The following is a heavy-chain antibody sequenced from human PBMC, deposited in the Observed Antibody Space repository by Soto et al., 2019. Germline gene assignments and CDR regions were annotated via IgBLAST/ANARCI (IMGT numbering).Heavy chain of an antibody. Sequence: QVQLVESGGGVVQPGRSLRLSCAASGFTFSHYGIHWVRQAPGKGLEWLAGISYDGSNKHYADSVKGRCTVSRDNSKNPLYLQMNSLRAEDTAVYFCARYSGKYQGPIDYWGQGTLVTVSS. D-gene: IGHD1-26*01. CDR1: GFTFSHYG. CDR3: ARYSGKYQGPIDY. J-gene: IGHJ4*02. V-gene: IGHV3-30*03. CDR2: ISYDGSNK.